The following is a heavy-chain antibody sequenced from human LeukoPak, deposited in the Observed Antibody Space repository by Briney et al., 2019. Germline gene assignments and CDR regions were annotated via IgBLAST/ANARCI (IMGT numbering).Heavy chain of an antibody. Sequence: LAGGSLRLSCAASGFTFSSYAMSWVRQAPGKGLEWVSAICGSGGSTYYADSVKGRFTISRDNSKNTLYLQMNSLRAEDTAVYYCAKGVGPYFDYWGQGTLVTVSS. CDR2: ICGSGGST. V-gene: IGHV3-23*01. J-gene: IGHJ4*02. D-gene: IGHD1-26*01. CDR1: GFTFSSYA. CDR3: AKGVGPYFDY.